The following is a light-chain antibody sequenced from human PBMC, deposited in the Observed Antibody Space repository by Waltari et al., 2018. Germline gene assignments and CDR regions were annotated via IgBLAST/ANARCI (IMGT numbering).Light chain of an antibody. J-gene: IGLJ3*02. Sequence: QTVVPHEPSSSVSPGWTVALTCSFSSGSLSRPVYPIWYQQSPGQSPRTLVYKANIRSSGVPDLFSGSVLGNKAVLIITGAQAEDESTYYCLLYMGSGIWVFGGGTKLTVL. CDR1: SGSLSRPVY. V-gene: IGLV8-61*01. CDR2: KAN. CDR3: LLYMGSGIWV.